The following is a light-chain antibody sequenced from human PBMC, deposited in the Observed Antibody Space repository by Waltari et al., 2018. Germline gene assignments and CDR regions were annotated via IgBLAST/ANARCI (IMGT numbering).Light chain of an antibody. CDR1: QSVSSSY. CDR3: QQYGSSPALT. Sequence: IVLTQSPGTLSLSPGERATISCRASQSVSSSYLAWYQQTPGQAPRLLIYGASSRATGIPDRFSGSGSGTDFTLTISRLEPEDFAVYYCQQYGSSPALTFGGGTKVEIK. J-gene: IGKJ4*01. V-gene: IGKV3-20*01. CDR2: GAS.